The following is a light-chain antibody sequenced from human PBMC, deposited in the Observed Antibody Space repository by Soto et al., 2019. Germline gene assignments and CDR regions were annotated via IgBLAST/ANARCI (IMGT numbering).Light chain of an antibody. J-gene: IGKJ2*01. CDR3: QQYYSYLYT. V-gene: IGKV1-5*03. CDR2: KAS. CDR1: QSISSW. Sequence: DIQMTQSPSTLSASVGDRVTITCRASQSISSWLAWYQQKPGKAPNLLIYKASSLESGVPSRFSGSGSGTEFTLTISSLQPDDFATYYCQQYYSYLYTFGQGTKLEIK.